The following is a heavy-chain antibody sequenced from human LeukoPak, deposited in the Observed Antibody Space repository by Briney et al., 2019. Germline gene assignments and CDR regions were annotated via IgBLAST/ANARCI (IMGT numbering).Heavy chain of an antibody. CDR1: GFNFNNAW. J-gene: IGHJ4*02. CDR2: FKSKTDGGTT. Sequence: PGGSLRLSCAVSGFNFNNAWMSWVRQAPGKGLELVGHFKSKTDGGTTHYASPVKDRFTISRDDSKSMLYLQMISLKTEDTAVYYCTTDGGITVRPLFDYWGQGTLVTVSS. V-gene: IGHV3-15*01. D-gene: IGHD6-6*01. CDR3: TTDGGITVRPLFDY.